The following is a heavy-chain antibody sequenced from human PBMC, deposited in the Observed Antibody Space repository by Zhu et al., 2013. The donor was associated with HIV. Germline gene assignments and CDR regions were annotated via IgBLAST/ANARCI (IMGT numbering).Heavy chain of an antibody. D-gene: IGHD2-21*01. CDR1: GDTLRNSD. CDR3: ARAASKHCGKRRWPIGVTQNL. V-gene: IGHV1-8*01. Sequence: QGQLVQSGAAVEEPGATLRVSCRAFGDTLRNSDVHWVRQAPGQGLEWMGWMNPSSGNTGFQHNFQDRIIMTWDTSTMTAHLEMTRLTSADTALYFCARAASKHCGKRRWPIGVTQNLWGQGTQVTVFS. CDR2: MNPSSGNT. J-gene: IGHJ4*03.